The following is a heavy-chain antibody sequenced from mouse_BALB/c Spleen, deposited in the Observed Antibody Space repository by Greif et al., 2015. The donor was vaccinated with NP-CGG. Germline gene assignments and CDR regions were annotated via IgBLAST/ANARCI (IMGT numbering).Heavy chain of an antibody. CDR1: DYSITSGYY. D-gene: IGHD1-2*01. J-gene: IGHJ3*01. CDR2: ISYDGSN. CDR3: ARGNYGTFAY. Sequence: EVQRVESGPGLVKPSQSLSLTCSVTDYSITSGYYWNWIRQFPGNKLEWMGYISYDGSNNYNPSLKNRISITRDTSKNQFFLKLNSVTTEDTATYYCARGNYGTFAYWGQGTLVTVSA. V-gene: IGHV3-6*02.